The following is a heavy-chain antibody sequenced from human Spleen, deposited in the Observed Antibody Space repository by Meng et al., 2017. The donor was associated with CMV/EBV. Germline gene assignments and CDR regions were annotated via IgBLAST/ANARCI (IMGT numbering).Heavy chain of an antibody. CDR3: ARDRTTYDSSGSDY. J-gene: IGHJ4*02. V-gene: IGHV3-30*04. CDR2: ISYDGSNK. D-gene: IGHD3-22*01. Sequence: GESLKISCAASGFTFSSYAIHWVRQAPGKGLEWVAVISYDGSNKHYADSVKGRFTISRDNSKNTLYLQMNSLRAEDTAVYYCARDRTTYDSSGSDYWGQGTLVTVSS. CDR1: GFTFSSYA.